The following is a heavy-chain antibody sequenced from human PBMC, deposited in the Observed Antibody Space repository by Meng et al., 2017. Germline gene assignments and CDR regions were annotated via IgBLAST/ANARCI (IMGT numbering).Heavy chain of an antibody. CDR1: GGSISSSNW. CDR2: IYHSGST. D-gene: IGHD5-18*01. Sequence: GQRQGPGPGLVTLSGTLSRPCAVSGGSISSSNWWSWVRQPPGKGLEWIGEIYHSGSTNYNPSLKSRVTISVDKSKNQFSLKLSSVTAADTAVYHCARGGYSYGLWFDPWGQGTLLTVSS. J-gene: IGHJ5*02. V-gene: IGHV4-4*02. CDR3: ARGGYSYGLWFDP.